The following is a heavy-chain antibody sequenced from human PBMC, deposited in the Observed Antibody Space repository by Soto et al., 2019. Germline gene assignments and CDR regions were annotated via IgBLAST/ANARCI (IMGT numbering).Heavy chain of an antibody. CDR3: ARVVTAIQDWFDP. CDR1: GGSIRTYY. V-gene: IGHV4-59*01. Sequence: SETLSLTCTVSGGSIRTYYWRWIRQPPGKGLEWIAYIYYNGDTIYNPSLKSRVTISIDTSKNQFSLKLSSVTTADTAVYYCARVVTAIQDWFDPWGQGTLVTVS. D-gene: IGHD2-21*02. CDR2: IYYNGDT. J-gene: IGHJ5*02.